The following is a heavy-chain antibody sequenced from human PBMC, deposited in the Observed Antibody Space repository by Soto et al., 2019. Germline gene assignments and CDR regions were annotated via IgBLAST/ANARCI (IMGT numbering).Heavy chain of an antibody. CDR3: ARGTGNNWNYVWFDP. CDR1: GFTFSTYG. V-gene: IGHV3-30*03. J-gene: IGHJ5*02. CDR2: VSYDGNDK. Sequence: GGSLRLSCAASGFTFSTYGMHWVRQAPGKGLEWVAGVSYDGNDKSYADSVKGRFPISRDNSKNTLYLQMNSLRVEDTAVYYCARGTGNNWNYVWFDPWGQGTLVIVSS. D-gene: IGHD1-7*01.